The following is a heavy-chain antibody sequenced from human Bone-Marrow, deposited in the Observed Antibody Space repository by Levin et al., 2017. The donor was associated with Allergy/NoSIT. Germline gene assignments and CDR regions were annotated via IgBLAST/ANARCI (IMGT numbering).Heavy chain of an antibody. CDR3: AKGRTEYCNAGSCFPDAFDM. CDR1: GISFSRNV. D-gene: IGHD2/OR15-2a*01. CDR2: LSHDGSRE. Sequence: AGGSLRLSCTPSGISFSRNVMNWVRQASGKGLEWVALLSHDGSREVYADSVKGRFTISRDNSKSTLYLQMNSLRIEDTAVYYCAKGRTEYCNAGSCFPDAFDMWGQGTMVTVSS. J-gene: IGHJ3*02. V-gene: IGHV3-30*18.